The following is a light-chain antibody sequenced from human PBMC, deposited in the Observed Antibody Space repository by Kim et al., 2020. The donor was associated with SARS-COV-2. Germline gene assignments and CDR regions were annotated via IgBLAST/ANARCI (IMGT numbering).Light chain of an antibody. J-gene: IGKJ2*01. CDR1: ESISNN. CDR3: HQYNGLPPVDT. Sequence: EIVMTQSPATLSVSPGERATLSCRASESISNNLAWYQHKPGQAPRLLIYGASTRATGIPARLSGSGSGTDFPLTVSSLQSEDFAVYYCHQYNGLPPVDTFGQGTKLEIK. CDR2: GAS. V-gene: IGKV3-15*01.